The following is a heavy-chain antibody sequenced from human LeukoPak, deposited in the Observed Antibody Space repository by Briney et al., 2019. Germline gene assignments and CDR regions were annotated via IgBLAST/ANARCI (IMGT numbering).Heavy chain of an antibody. CDR3: ARVLYSSSARCFDI. CDR1: GYSFTTYW. V-gene: IGHV5-51*01. D-gene: IGHD6-19*01. J-gene: IGHJ3*02. Sequence: GESLKISCKGSGYSFTTYWIAWMRQTPGKGLECMGIMHPRDSETRYGPSFQGQVSMSADKSINTAYLQWSSLKASDTAMYYCARVLYSSSARCFDIWGQGTMVAVSS. CDR2: MHPRDSET.